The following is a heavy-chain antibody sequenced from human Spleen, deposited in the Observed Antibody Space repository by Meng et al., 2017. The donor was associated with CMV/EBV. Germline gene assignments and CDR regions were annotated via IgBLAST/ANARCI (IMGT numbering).Heavy chain of an antibody. CDR3: ATFHGSGNHLGH. CDR2: IWYDGSHK. V-gene: IGHV3-33*01. J-gene: IGHJ4*02. CDR1: GFTFRNYG. D-gene: IGHD3-10*01. Sequence: SCAASGFTFRNYGMEWVRQAPGKGLEWVAVIWYDGSHKYYVDSVKGRFTVSRDNSKNTLYLQMNSLIAEDTAIYYCATFHGSGNHLGHWGQGTLVTVSS.